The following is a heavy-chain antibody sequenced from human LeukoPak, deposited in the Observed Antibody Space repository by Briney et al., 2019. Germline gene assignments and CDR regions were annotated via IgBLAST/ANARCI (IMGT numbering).Heavy chain of an antibody. CDR1: GGSISSGGYY. J-gene: IGHJ4*02. Sequence: NPSETLSLTCTVSGGSISSGGYYWSWIRQHPGKGLEWIGYIYYSGSTYYNPSLKSRVTISVDTSKNQFSLKLSSVTAADTAVYYCARDVAQLGPYYFDYWGQGTLVTVSS. CDR3: ARDVAQLGPYYFDY. D-gene: IGHD7-27*01. V-gene: IGHV4-31*03. CDR2: IYYSGST.